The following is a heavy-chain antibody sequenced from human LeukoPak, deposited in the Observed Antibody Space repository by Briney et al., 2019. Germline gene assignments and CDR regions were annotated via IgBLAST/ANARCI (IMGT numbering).Heavy chain of an antibody. J-gene: IGHJ4*02. D-gene: IGHD2-2*01. Sequence: ASVKVSCKASGGTFSSYAISWVRQAPGQGLEWVGRIIPILGIANYAQKFQGRVTITADKSTSTAYMELSSLRSEDTAVYYCAREADIGDIVVVPAAPTYFDYWGQGTLVTVSS. CDR2: IIPILGIA. CDR3: AREADIGDIVVVPAAPTYFDY. V-gene: IGHV1-69*04. CDR1: GGTFSSYA.